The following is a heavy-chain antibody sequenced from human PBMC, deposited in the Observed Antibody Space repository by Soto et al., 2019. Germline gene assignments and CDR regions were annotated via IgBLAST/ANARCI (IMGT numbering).Heavy chain of an antibody. D-gene: IGHD3-22*01. Sequence: QVQLVQSGAEVKKPGSSVKVSCKASGGTFSSYGIDWVRQAPGQGLEWMGGIIPIFGRANYAQKIQGRVTITADESTSTADMELRRLRSEDTAVYYCARGVHQDSSGYYYFYWGQGTLVTVSS. V-gene: IGHV1-69*01. CDR1: GGTFSSYG. CDR2: IIPIFGRA. J-gene: IGHJ4*02. CDR3: ARGVHQDSSGYYYFY.